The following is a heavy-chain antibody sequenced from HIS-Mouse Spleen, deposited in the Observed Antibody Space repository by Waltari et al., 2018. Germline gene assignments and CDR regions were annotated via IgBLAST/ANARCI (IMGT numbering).Heavy chain of an antibody. CDR3: AREIPYSSSWYDGYFDL. J-gene: IGHJ2*01. Sequence: QLQLQESGPGLVKPSETLSLTCTVSGGSISISIYYWGWIRQRPGKGLEWIGMIYYSGRTSSNPSLQRRVTIAVDTAKSTFSRKMSSVTAADTAVYYCAREIPYSSSWYDGYFDLWGRGTLVTVSS. CDR2: IYYSGRT. D-gene: IGHD6-13*01. CDR1: GGSISISIYY. V-gene: IGHV4-39*07.